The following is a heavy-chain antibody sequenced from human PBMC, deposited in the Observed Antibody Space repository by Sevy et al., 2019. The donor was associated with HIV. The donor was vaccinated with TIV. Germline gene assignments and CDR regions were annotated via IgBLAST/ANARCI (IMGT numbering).Heavy chain of an antibody. Sequence: GGSLRLSCAASGFTFSSYAMSWVRQAPGKGLEWVSAISGSGGSTYYADSVKGRFTISRDNSKNTLYLQMNSLRAEDTAVYYCAKRKRLTMIVAVFDYWGQGTLVTVSS. J-gene: IGHJ4*02. CDR1: GFTFSSYA. CDR3: AKRKRLTMIVAVFDY. CDR2: ISGSGGST. V-gene: IGHV3-23*01. D-gene: IGHD3-22*01.